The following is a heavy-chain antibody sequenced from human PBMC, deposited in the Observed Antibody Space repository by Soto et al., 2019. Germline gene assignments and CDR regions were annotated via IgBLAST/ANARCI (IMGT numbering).Heavy chain of an antibody. CDR1: GYTFTGYS. J-gene: IGHJ4*02. CDR3: ARVRIAARPQYYLDY. D-gene: IGHD6-6*01. Sequence: QVQLVQSGAEVKKPGASVMVSCKASGYTFTGYSMHWVRQAPGQGLEWMGWINPNSGGTNYAQKFQGRVTMTRDTSISTAYMELSRLRSDDTAVYYCARVRIAARPQYYLDYWGQGTLVTVSS. V-gene: IGHV1-2*02. CDR2: INPNSGGT.